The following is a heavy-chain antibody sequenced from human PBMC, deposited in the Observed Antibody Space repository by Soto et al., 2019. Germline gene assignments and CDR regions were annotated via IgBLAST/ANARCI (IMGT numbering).Heavy chain of an antibody. CDR3: ARGHLGYSSSWYGFDY. J-gene: IGHJ4*02. CDR1: DASFRGYY. Sequence: PSETLSLTCTVYDASFRGYYWSWIRQPPGKGLEWIGEVDHTGGTKYNPSLESRVTISVDASKNQFSLKLTSVTAADTAVYYCARGHLGYSSSWYGFDYWGQGTLVTVYS. CDR2: VDHTGGT. D-gene: IGHD6-13*01. V-gene: IGHV4-34*01.